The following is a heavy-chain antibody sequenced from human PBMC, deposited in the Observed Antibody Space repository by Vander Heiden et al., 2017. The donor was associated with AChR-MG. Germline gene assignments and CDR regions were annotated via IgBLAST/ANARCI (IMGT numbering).Heavy chain of an antibody. D-gene: IGHD3-22*01. J-gene: IGHJ4*02. V-gene: IGHV3-21*01. CDR3: AREGYYYDSSGHAYLDY. CDR1: GFTFGSYG. Sequence: EVQLVESGGGLVKPGVSLRLSCAASGFTFGSYGMNWVRQAPGKGLEWVSSISSSSSYIYYADSVKGRFTISRDNAKNSLYLQMNSLRAEDTAVYYCAREGYYYDSSGHAYLDYWGQGTLVTVSS. CDR2: ISSSSSYI.